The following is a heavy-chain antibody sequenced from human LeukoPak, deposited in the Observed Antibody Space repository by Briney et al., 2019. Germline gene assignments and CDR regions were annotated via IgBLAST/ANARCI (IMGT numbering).Heavy chain of an antibody. CDR3: AREASRVARLNWFDP. Sequence: ASVKVSCKASGGTFSSYAISWVRQAPGQGLEWMGGIIPIFGTANYAQKFQGRVTITADESTSTAYMELSSLRSEDTAVYYCAREASRVARLNWFDPWGQGTLVTVSS. CDR2: IIPIFGTA. J-gene: IGHJ5*02. D-gene: IGHD6-6*01. CDR1: GGTFSSYA. V-gene: IGHV1-69*13.